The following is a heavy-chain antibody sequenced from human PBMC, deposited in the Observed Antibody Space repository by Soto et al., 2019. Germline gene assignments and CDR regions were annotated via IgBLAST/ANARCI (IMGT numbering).Heavy chain of an antibody. CDR3: ARALRSMDGYGDYKGYYYYYYGMDV. CDR1: GGNFSSYA. CDR2: IIPIFGTA. D-gene: IGHD4-17*01. V-gene: IGHV1-69*13. Sequence: SVKVSCKASGGNFSSYAISWVRQAPGQGLEWMGGIIPIFGTANYAQKFQGRVTITADESTSTAYMELSSLRSEDTAVYYCARALRSMDGYGDYKGYYYYYYGMDVWGQGTTVTLSS. J-gene: IGHJ6*02.